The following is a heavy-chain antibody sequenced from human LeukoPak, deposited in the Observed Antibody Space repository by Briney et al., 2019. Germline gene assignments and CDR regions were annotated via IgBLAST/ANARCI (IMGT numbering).Heavy chain of an antibody. J-gene: IGHJ6*03. D-gene: IGHD5-18*01. CDR1: GGSISSSSYY. CDR3: AILGYSYGKGYYYYYMDV. V-gene: IGHV4-39*07. CDR2: TYYSGST. Sequence: SETLSLTCTVSGGSISSSSYYWGWIRQPPGKGLEWIGSTYYSGSTYYSPSLKSRVTISVDTSKNQFSLKLSSVTAADTAVYYCAILGYSYGKGYYYYYMDVWGKGTTVTVSS.